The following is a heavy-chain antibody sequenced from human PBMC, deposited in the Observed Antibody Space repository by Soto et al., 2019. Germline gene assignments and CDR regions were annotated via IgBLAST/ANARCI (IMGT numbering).Heavy chain of an antibody. CDR1: GGTFSSYA. J-gene: IGHJ6*02. CDR2: IIPIFGTA. CDR3: ARDQGKLGSGNYYYYYYGMDV. D-gene: IGHD3-10*01. V-gene: IGHV1-69*13. Sequence: SVKVSCKASGGTFSSYAISWVRQAPGQGLEWMGGIIPIFGTANYAQKFQGRVTITADESTSTAYMELSSLRSEDTAVYYCARDQGKLGSGNYYYYYYGMDVWGQGTTVTVSS.